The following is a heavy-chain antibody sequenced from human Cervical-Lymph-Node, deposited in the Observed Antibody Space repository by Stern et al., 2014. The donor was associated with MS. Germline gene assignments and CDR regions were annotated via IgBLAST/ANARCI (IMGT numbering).Heavy chain of an antibody. J-gene: IGHJ6*02. CDR1: GFTFSSYG. Sequence: VQLVESGGGVVQPGRSLRLSCAASGFTFSSYGMHWVRQDTGKGLEWVAVIWYDGSNKYYADSVKGRFTISRDNSKNTLYLQMNSLRAEDTAVYYCARSSSPSPYYYYGMDVWGQGTTVTVSS. CDR3: ARSSSPSPYYYYGMDV. CDR2: IWYDGSNK. D-gene: IGHD6-13*01. V-gene: IGHV3-33*01.